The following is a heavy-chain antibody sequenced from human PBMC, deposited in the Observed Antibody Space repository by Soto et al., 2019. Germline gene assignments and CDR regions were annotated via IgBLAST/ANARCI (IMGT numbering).Heavy chain of an antibody. CDR1: GYTFTSYG. D-gene: IGHD3-22*01. J-gene: IGHJ4*02. CDR2: ISAYNGNT. V-gene: IGHV1-18*01. CDR3: ARDPPHHYYDSSGYPWAPNDY. Sequence: QVQLVQSGAEVKKPGASVKVSCKASGYTFTSYGISWVRQAPGQGLEWMGWISAYNGNTNYAQKLQGRVTMTTDTSTSTAYMELRSLRSDDTAVYYCARDPPHHYYDSSGYPWAPNDYWGQGTLVTVSS.